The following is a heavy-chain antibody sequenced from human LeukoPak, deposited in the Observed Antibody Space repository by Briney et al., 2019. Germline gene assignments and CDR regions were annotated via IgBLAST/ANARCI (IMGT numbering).Heavy chain of an antibody. J-gene: IGHJ1*01. D-gene: IGHD2-15*01. V-gene: IGHV4-34*01. Sequence: SETLSLTCAVYGGSFSGYYWSWIRQPPGKGLEWIGEINHSGSTNYNPSLKSRVTISVDTSKNQFSLKLSSVTAADTAVYYCARHEALVVAPPQDWGQGTLVTVSS. CDR1: GGSFSGYY. CDR2: INHSGST. CDR3: ARHEALVVAPPQD.